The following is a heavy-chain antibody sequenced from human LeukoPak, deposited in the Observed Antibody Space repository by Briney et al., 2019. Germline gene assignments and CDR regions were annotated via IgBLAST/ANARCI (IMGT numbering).Heavy chain of an antibody. CDR3: AKVPYYDSSGYH. CDR2: ISGSGGST. CDR1: GFTFSSYA. D-gene: IGHD3-22*01. V-gene: IGHV3-23*01. J-gene: IGHJ4*02. Sequence: PGGSLRLSCAASGFTFSSYAMSWVRQAPGKGLEWVSAISGSGGSTYYADSVKGRFTISRDNSKNTLFLQMNSLRAEDTAVYYCAKVPYYDSSGYHWGQGTLVTVSS.